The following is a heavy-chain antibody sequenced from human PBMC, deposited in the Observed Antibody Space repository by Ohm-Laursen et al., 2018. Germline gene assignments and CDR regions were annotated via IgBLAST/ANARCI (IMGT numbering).Heavy chain of an antibody. Sequence: LTLTCAASGFTFSRYGLHWVRQAPGKGLEWVALISHDGSEQHYGDSVKGRFTLSRDDSKNTLYLQMNGLRAEDTAVYYCAKGRWERPTNFDYWGQGTLVTVSS. J-gene: IGHJ4*02. D-gene: IGHD1-26*01. V-gene: IGHV3-30*18. CDR3: AKGRWERPTNFDY. CDR1: GFTFSRYG. CDR2: ISHDGSEQ.